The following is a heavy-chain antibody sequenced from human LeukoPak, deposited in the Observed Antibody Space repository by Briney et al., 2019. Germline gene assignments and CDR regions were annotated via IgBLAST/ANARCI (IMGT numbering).Heavy chain of an antibody. Sequence: SETLSLTCTVSGGSISSYYWSWIRQPPGKELEWIGYIYTSGSTNYNPSLKSRVTISVDTSKNQFSLKLSSVTAADTAVYYCARTLVVPAAMVGDYYYYYMDVWGKGTTVTVSS. CDR2: IYTSGST. J-gene: IGHJ6*03. V-gene: IGHV4-4*09. D-gene: IGHD2-2*01. CDR3: ARTLVVPAAMVGDYYYYYMDV. CDR1: GGSISSYY.